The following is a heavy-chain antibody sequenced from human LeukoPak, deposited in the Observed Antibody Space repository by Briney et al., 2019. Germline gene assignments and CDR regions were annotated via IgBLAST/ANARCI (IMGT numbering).Heavy chain of an antibody. CDR1: GGSISSGSYY. Sequence: PSETLSLTCTVSGGSISSGSYYWSWIRQPAGKGLEWIGRIYTSGSTNYNPSLKSRVTISVDTSKNQFSLKLSSVTAADTAVYYCARDARIVVVPAAMREAPNWFDPWGQGTLVTVSS. V-gene: IGHV4-61*02. J-gene: IGHJ5*02. CDR3: ARDARIVVVPAAMREAPNWFDP. D-gene: IGHD2-2*01. CDR2: IYTSGST.